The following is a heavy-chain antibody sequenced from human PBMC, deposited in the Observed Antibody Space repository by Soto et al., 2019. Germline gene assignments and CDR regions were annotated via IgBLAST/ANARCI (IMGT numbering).Heavy chain of an antibody. CDR3: ARPPRQRSRHAFDI. D-gene: IGHD1-1*01. CDR1: GGSISSSSYY. Sequence: QLQLQESGPGLVKPSETLSLTCTVSGGSISSSSYYWGWIRQPPGKGLEWIGSIYYSGSTYYNPSLKSRVPISVATSKTPFSLTLSSVTAADTSVYYCARPPRQRSRHAFDIWGQGTMVTVSS. J-gene: IGHJ3*02. CDR2: IYYSGST. V-gene: IGHV4-39*01.